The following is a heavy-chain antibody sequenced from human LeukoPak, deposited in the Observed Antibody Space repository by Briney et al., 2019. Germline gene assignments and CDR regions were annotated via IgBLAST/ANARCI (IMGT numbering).Heavy chain of an antibody. CDR1: GYTFTSYY. CDR3: ARDRYYYDSSGYQPLDY. J-gene: IGHJ4*02. V-gene: IGHV1-46*01. Sequence: GASVKVSCKASGYTFTSYYMHWVRQAPGQGLEWMGIINPSGGSTSYAQKFQGRVTMTRDTSTSTVYMELSSLRSEDTAVYYCARDRYYYDSSGYQPLDYWGQGTLLTVSS. D-gene: IGHD3-22*01. CDR2: INPSGGST.